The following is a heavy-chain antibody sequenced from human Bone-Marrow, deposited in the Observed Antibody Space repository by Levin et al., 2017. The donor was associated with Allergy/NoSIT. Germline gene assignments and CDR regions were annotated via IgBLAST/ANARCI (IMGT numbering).Heavy chain of an antibody. CDR2: IDTDGSIT. D-gene: IGHD3-16*01. V-gene: IGHV3-74*01. J-gene: IGHJ2*01. Sequence: GGSLRLSCAASRFTFSTYWMHWVRQAPGKGLVWVSRIDTDGSITTYADSVKGRFTISRDNADNTLYLQMNSLRAEDTAVYYCARERPYTTGSRSWYFDLWGRGTLVTVSS. CDR1: RFTFSTYW. CDR3: ARERPYTTGSRSWYFDL.